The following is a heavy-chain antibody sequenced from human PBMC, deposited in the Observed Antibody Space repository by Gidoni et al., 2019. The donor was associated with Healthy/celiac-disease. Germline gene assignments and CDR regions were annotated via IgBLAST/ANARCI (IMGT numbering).Heavy chain of an antibody. CDR3: ARDRETYYDTLGY. J-gene: IGHJ4*02. Sequence: QVQLVQSGAEVKKPGSSVKVSCKASGGTFSSYTISWVRQAPGQGLEWMGRIIPILGIANYAQKFQGRVTITADKSTSTAYMELSSLRSEDTAVYYCARDRETYYDTLGYWGQGTLVTVSS. D-gene: IGHD3-22*01. V-gene: IGHV1-69*08. CDR2: IIPILGIA. CDR1: GGTFSSYT.